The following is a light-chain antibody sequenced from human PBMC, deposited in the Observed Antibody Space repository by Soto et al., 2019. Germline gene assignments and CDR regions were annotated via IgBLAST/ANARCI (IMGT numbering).Light chain of an antibody. CDR1: SSDVGGYNY. CDR3: SSYTSSSTLV. Sequence: QCALTQPASVSGSPGQSITISCTGTSSDVGGYNYVSWYQQHPGKAPKLMIYEVSNRPSGVSNRFSGSKSGNTASLTISGLQAEDEADYYCSSYTSSSTLVFGTGTKVTVL. V-gene: IGLV2-14*01. J-gene: IGLJ1*01. CDR2: EVS.